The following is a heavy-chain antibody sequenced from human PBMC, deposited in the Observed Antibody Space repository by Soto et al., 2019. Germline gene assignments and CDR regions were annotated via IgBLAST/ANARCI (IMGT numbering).Heavy chain of an antibody. Sequence: SETLSLTCAVYGGSFSGYYWSWIRQPPGKGLEWIGEINHSGSTNYNPSLKSRVTISVDTSKNQFFLKLSSVTAADTAVYYCARDNHYYYYMGVWGKGTTVTVSS. CDR1: GGSFSGYY. CDR2: INHSGST. CDR3: ARDNHYYYYMGV. V-gene: IGHV4-34*01. J-gene: IGHJ6*03. D-gene: IGHD1-20*01.